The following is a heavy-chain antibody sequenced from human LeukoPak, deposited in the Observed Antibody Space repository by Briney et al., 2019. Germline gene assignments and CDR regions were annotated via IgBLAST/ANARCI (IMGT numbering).Heavy chain of an antibody. D-gene: IGHD4-17*01. CDR2: IIPILGIA. Sequence: ASVKVSCKASGGTFSSYAISWVRQAPGQGLEWMGRIIPILGIANYAQKFQGRVTITADKSTSTAYMELSSLRSEDTAVYYCASDVVDYGDYDVSRWFDPWGQGTLVTVSS. CDR3: ASDVVDYGDYDVSRWFDP. V-gene: IGHV1-69*04. J-gene: IGHJ5*02. CDR1: GGTFSSYA.